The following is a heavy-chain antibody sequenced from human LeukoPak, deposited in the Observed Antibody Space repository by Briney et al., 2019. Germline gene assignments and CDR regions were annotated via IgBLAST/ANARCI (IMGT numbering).Heavy chain of an antibody. J-gene: IGHJ4*02. D-gene: IGHD5-24*01. CDR3: AKDTRRVDMATITLDY. V-gene: IGHV1-46*01. CDR1: GYTFTSYY. CDR2: INPSGGST. Sequence: ASVKVSCKASGYTFTSYYMHWVRQAPGQGLEWMGIINPSGGSTSYAQKFQGRVTMTRDTSTSTVYMELSSLRSEDTAVYYCAKDTRRVDMATITLDYWGQGTLVTVSS.